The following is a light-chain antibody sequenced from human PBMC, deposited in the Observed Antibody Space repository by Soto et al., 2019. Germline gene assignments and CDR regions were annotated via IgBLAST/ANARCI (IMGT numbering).Light chain of an antibody. CDR1: QSVGSY. Sequence: ILLTQSPATLSLSPGERATLSCRASQSVGSYVAWYQQKPGRAPRLIIYGASRRATGIPERFSGSESGTDFTLTISRLEPEDFAVYYCHQYDIPPQTFGRGTKVDIK. V-gene: IGKV3-20*01. CDR2: GAS. J-gene: IGKJ1*01. CDR3: HQYDIPPQT.